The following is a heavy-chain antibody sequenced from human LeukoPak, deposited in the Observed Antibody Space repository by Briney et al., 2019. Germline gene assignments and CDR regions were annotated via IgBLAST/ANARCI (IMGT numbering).Heavy chain of an antibody. Sequence: ASVKVSCKASGYTFTAYYLHWVRQATGQGLEWMGWMNPNSGNTGYAQKFQGRVTMTRNTSISTAYMELSSLRSEDTAVYYCARGVTSSGWYYWGQGTLVTVSS. V-gene: IGHV1-8*02. CDR2: MNPNSGNT. J-gene: IGHJ4*02. D-gene: IGHD6-19*01. CDR3: ARGVTSSGWYY. CDR1: GYTFTAYY.